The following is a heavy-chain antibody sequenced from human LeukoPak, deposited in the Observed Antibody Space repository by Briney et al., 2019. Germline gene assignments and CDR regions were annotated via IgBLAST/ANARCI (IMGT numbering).Heavy chain of an antibody. Sequence: PVGSLRLSCAAPGFTFSSDWVSWVRQAPGEGLERVANIKQDESEKYYVDSLKGRFTISRDNAKNSLYLQMNSLRAEDTAVYYCARDKIEGPTKLDYWGQGILVTVSS. CDR3: ARDKIEGPTKLDY. D-gene: IGHD1-1*01. V-gene: IGHV3-7*01. J-gene: IGHJ4*02. CDR1: GFTFSSDW. CDR2: IKQDESEK.